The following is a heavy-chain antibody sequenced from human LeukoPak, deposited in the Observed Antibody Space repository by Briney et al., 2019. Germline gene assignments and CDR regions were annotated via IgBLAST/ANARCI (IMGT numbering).Heavy chain of an antibody. J-gene: IGHJ4*02. CDR2: ISGSGGST. V-gene: IGHV3-23*01. CDR1: GFTFSTYA. D-gene: IGHD6-13*01. CDR3: AKDGRGAAAGPGYY. Sequence: PGGSLRLSCAVSGFTFSTYAMSWVRQAPGKGLEWVSAISGSGGSTYYADSVKGRFTISRDNSKNTLYLQMNSLRAEDTAVYYCAKDGRGAAAGPGYYWGQGTLVTVSS.